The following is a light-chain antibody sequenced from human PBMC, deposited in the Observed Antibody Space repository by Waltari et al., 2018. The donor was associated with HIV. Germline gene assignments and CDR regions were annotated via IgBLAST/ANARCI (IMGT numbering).Light chain of an antibody. V-gene: IGLV3-9*01. CDR2: NDI. CDR3: QVWHYTVV. J-gene: IGLJ2*01. CDR1: NIGTKH. Sequence: SYELTPPFSVSVALGQTARITCGGSNIGTKHVHWYQQKPGQAPLLLIFNDIHRPSGVPERFSASKSRNMATLTIIGAQAGDEAAYYCQVWHYTVVFGGGTKVTVL.